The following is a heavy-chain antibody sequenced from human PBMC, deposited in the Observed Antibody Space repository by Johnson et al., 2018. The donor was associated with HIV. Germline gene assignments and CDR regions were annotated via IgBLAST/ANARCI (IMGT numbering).Heavy chain of an antibody. V-gene: IGHV3-30*02. J-gene: IGHJ3*02. D-gene: IGHD5-18*01. CDR2: IRYDVSNK. CDR1: GFTFSSYG. Sequence: VQLVESGGGVVQPVGSLRLSCVASGFTFSSYGMHWVRQAPGKGLEWVAFIRYDVSNKYYVDSVKGRFTISRDNAKNSLYLQINSLRAEDTAVYYCARDSRSIQLWSPWAFDIWGQGTMVTVSS. CDR3: ARDSRSIQLWSPWAFDI.